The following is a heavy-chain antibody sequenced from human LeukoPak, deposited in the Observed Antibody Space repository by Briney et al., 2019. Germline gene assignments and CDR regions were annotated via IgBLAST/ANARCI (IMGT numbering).Heavy chain of an antibody. V-gene: IGHV3-30*04. CDR3: ARVRGDILTGYLNYYYGMDV. J-gene: IGHJ6*04. CDR1: GFTFSSYA. Sequence: GRSLRLSCAASGFTFSSYAMHWVRQAPGKGLEWVAVISYDGSNKYYADSVKGRFTISRDNSKNTLYPQMNSLRAEDTAVYYCARVRGDILTGYLNYYYGMDVWGKGTTVTVSS. D-gene: IGHD3-9*01. CDR2: ISYDGSNK.